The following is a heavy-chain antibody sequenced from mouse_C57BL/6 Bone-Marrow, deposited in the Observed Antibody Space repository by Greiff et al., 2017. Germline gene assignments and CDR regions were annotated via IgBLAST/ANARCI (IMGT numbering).Heavy chain of an antibody. V-gene: IGHV5-15*01. CDR1: GFTFSDYG. CDR3: ARQYYGSSHWYFDV. CDR2: ISNLAYSI. J-gene: IGHJ1*03. Sequence: EVNLVESGGGLVQPGGSLKLSCAASGFTFSDYGMAWVRQAPRKGPEWVAFISNLAYSIYYADTVTGRFTISRENAKNTLYLEMSSLRSEDTAMYYCARQYYGSSHWYFDVWGTGTTVTGSS. D-gene: IGHD1-1*01.